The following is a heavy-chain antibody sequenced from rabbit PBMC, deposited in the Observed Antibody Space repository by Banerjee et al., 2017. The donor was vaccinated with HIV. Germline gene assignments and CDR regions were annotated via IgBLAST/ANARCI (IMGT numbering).Heavy chain of an antibody. D-gene: IGHD1-1*01. V-gene: IGHV1S40*01. CDR1: GFSFNSSSW. J-gene: IGHJ4*01. CDR3: ARDPGNGYSDYVFNL. Sequence: QSLEESGGDLVKPGASLTLTCTASGFSFNSSSWICWVRQAPGKGPEWVVCIYTGSSGSTYCASWAKGRFTISKTSSTTVTLQMTSLTATDTATYFCARDPGNGYSDYVFNLWGQGTLVTVS. CDR2: IYTGSSGST.